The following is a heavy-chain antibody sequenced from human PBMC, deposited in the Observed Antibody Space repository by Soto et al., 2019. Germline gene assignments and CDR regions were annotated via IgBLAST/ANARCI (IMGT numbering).Heavy chain of an antibody. CDR2: IFPSDSDT. Sequence: PGESLKNWCRTSEYRCTSYCIAWVRQMPGKGLEWMGIIFPSDSDTRYSPSFQGQVTISADRSTSTVFLQWASLKASDTAVYFCARKDKSGYFNWFDPWGQGTLVTVSS. J-gene: IGHJ5*02. CDR3: ARKDKSGYFNWFDP. CDR1: EYRCTSYC. V-gene: IGHV5-51*01. D-gene: IGHD3-22*01.